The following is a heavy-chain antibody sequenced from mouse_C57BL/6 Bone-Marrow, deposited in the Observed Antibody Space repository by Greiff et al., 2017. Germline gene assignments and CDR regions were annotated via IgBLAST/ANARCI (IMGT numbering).Heavy chain of an antibody. J-gene: IGHJ2*01. CDR3: AREGTTVVAVYYFDY. V-gene: IGHV1-82*01. CDR1: GYAFSSSW. D-gene: IGHD1-1*01. Sequence: VQLQQSGPELVKPGASVKISCKASGYAFSSSWMNWVKQRPGKGLEWIGRIYPGDGDTNYNGKFKGKATLTADQSSSTAYMQLSSLTSEDSAVYFCAREGTTVVAVYYFDYWGQGTTLTVSS. CDR2: IYPGDGDT.